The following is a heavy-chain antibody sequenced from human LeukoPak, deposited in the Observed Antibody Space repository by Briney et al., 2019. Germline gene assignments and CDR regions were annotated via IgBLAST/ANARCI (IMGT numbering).Heavy chain of an antibody. CDR3: ASPSIGPFDY. V-gene: IGHV4-39*01. Sequence: SETLSLTCTVSGGSISSSNYYGGWIRQPPGKGLEWIGSIYYSGSTSYNPSLKSRVTISVDTSKNQFSLKLSSVTAADTAVYYCASPSIGPFDYWGQGTLVTVSS. CDR2: IYYSGST. D-gene: IGHD3-3*02. J-gene: IGHJ4*02. CDR1: GGSISSSNYY.